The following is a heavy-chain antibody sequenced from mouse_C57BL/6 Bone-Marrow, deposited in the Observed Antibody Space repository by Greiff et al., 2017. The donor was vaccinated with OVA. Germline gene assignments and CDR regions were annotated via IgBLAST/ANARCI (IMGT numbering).Heavy chain of an antibody. CDR3: ARGWLDFDY. D-gene: IGHD1-1*02. J-gene: IGHJ2*01. Sequence: QVHVKQSGAELVKPGASVKMSCKASGYTFTSYWITWVKQRPGQGLEWIGQIYPGDGDTNYNGKFKGKATLTADKSSSTAYMQLSSLTSEDSAVYFCARGWLDFDYWGQGTTLTVSS. V-gene: IGHV1-80*01. CDR2: IYPGDGDT. CDR1: GYTFTSYW.